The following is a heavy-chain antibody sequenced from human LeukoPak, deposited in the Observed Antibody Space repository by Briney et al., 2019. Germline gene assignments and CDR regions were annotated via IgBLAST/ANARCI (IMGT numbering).Heavy chain of an antibody. CDR3: ARDRDDYVWGSYRSGLFDY. J-gene: IGHJ4*02. V-gene: IGHV3-48*01. Sequence: QPGGSLRLSCAASGFTFSSYSMNWVRQAPGKGLEWVSYISSSSSTIYYADSVKGRFTISRDNAKNSLYLQMNSLRAEDTAVYYCARDRDDYVWGSYRSGLFDYWGQGTLVTVSS. CDR1: GFTFSSYS. CDR2: ISSSSSTI. D-gene: IGHD3-16*02.